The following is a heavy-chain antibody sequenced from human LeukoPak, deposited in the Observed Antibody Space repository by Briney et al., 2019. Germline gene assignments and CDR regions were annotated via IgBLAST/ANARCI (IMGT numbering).Heavy chain of an antibody. CDR1: GFTFSDYY. CDR3: ARDQVSVAGTGIDY. V-gene: IGHV3-11*04. CDR2: ISSSGNSI. D-gene: IGHD6-19*01. Sequence: GGSLRLSCAASGFTFSDYYMSWIRQAPGKGLEWVSYISSSGNSISYADSVKGRFTVSRDNAKNSLYLQMNSLRAEDTAVYYCARDQVSVAGTGIDYWGQGTLVTVSS. J-gene: IGHJ4*02.